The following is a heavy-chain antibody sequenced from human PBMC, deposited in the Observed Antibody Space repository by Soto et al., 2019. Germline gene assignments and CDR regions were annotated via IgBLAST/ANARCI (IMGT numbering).Heavy chain of an antibody. V-gene: IGHV4-30-2*01. CDR3: ARVRREYDNSGPVDY. Sequence: SETLSLTCAVSGGSISSGDYSWNWIRQPPGKGLEWIGYIYYGGSTYYNPSLQSRVTMSVDRSRNQFSLKLNSVTAADTAVYYCARVRREYDNSGPVDYWGQGTLVTVPS. D-gene: IGHD3-22*01. CDR1: GGSISSGDYS. CDR2: IYYGGST. J-gene: IGHJ4*02.